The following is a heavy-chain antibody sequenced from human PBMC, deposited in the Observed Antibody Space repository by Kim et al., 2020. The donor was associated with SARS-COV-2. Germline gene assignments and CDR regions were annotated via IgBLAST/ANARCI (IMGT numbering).Heavy chain of an antibody. V-gene: IGHV3-33*06. D-gene: IGHD5-18*01. CDR2: IWYDGSNK. CDR3: AKGDRWDTDMALFDY. CDR1: GFTFSSYA. J-gene: IGHJ4*02. Sequence: GGSLRLSCAASGFTFSSYAMHWVRQAPGKGLEWVAVIWYDGSNKYYADSVKGRFTISRDNSKNTLYLQMNSLRAEDTAVYYCAKGDRWDTDMALFDYWGQGTLVTVSS.